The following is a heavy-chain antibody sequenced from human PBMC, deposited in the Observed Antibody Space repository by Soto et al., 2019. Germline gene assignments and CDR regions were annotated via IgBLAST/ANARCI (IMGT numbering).Heavy chain of an antibody. CDR3: AAREYSSSGAYYSYGMDV. CDR2: INPSGGST. D-gene: IGHD6-6*01. V-gene: IGHV1-46*01. Sequence: ASVKVSCKASGYAFTSYYIHWVRQAPGQGLEWMGIINPSGGSTTYAQNFQDRVTMTRDTSTSTVYMELNSLRSEDTAVYYCAAREYSSSGAYYSYGMDVWGQGITVTVSS. CDR1: GYAFTSYY. J-gene: IGHJ6*02.